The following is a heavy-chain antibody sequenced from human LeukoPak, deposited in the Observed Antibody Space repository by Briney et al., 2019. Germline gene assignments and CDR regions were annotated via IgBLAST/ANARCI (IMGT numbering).Heavy chain of an antibody. V-gene: IGHV3-43D*03. CDR1: HFTFDDYA. D-gene: IGHD5-18*01. CDR3: AKGGGDTAMAMDY. Sequence: GGSLRLSCAASHFTFDDYAMHWVRQAPGKGLEWVSLISRDGGRTYYADSVKGRFTISRDNSKNSLFLQMTRLSAEHTAFYYCAKGGGDTAMAMDYWGQGTLVTVSS. J-gene: IGHJ4*02. CDR2: ISRDGGRT.